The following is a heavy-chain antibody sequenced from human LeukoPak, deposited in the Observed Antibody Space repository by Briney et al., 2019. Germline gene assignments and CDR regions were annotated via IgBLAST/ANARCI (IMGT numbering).Heavy chain of an antibody. CDR3: ARDVMVRGVIPACVY. V-gene: IGHV1-18*01. J-gene: IGHJ4*02. D-gene: IGHD3-10*01. Sequence: ASVKVSCKASGYTFTSYGISWVRQAPGQGLEWMGWISAYNGNTNYAQKLQGRVTMTRDTSISTAYMVLSRLRSDDTAVYYCARDVMVRGVIPACVYWGQGTLVTVSS. CDR2: ISAYNGNT. CDR1: GYTFTSYG.